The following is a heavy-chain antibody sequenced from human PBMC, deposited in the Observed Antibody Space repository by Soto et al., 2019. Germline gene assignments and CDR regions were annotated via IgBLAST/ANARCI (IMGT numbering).Heavy chain of an antibody. CDR3: ARIRVMAYYHAMDV. D-gene: IGHD2-8*01. CDR2: MNPNFGDT. Sequence: ASVKVSCKASGYTFSSYDINWVRQAPGQGLEWMGWMNPNFGDTDYAQKFQGRVTMTRNTSISTAYMELGSLRSEDTAVYYCARIRVMAYYHAMDVWGQGTTVP. V-gene: IGHV1-8*01. CDR1: GYTFSSYD. J-gene: IGHJ6*02.